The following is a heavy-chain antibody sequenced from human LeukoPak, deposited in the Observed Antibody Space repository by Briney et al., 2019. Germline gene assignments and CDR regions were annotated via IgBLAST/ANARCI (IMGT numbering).Heavy chain of an antibody. Sequence: PGGSLRLSCAASGFTLSDYYMSWIRQAPGKGLEWVSYISSSSSYTNYADSVKGRFTISRDNAKNSLYLQMNSLRAEDTAVYYCARDPNGSGSYGENDYWGQGTLVTVSS. CDR1: GFTLSDYY. J-gene: IGHJ4*02. D-gene: IGHD3-10*01. V-gene: IGHV3-11*05. CDR3: ARDPNGSGSYGENDY. CDR2: ISSSSSYT.